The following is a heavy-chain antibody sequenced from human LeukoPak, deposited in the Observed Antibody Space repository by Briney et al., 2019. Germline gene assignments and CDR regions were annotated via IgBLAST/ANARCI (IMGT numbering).Heavy chain of an antibody. CDR2: ISGSGGST. J-gene: IGHJ4*02. D-gene: IGHD2-2*01. CDR3: AKSRGAYCSSTSCPAGY. CDR1: GLTVSSNY. V-gene: IGHV3-23*01. Sequence: PGGSLRLSCAASGLTVSSNYMSWVRQAPGKGLEWVSAISGSGGSTYYADSVKGRFTISRDNSKNTLYLQMNSLRAEDTAVYYCAKSRGAYCSSTSCPAGYWGQGTLVTVSS.